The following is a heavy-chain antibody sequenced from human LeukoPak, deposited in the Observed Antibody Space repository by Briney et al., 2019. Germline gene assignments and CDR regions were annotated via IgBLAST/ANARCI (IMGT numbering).Heavy chain of an antibody. CDR3: ARDGSSRDGYKADAFDI. CDR2: TYYRSTWYN. CDR1: GDCASSHSAA. D-gene: IGHD5-24*01. Sequence: SQTLSLTCAISGDCASSHSAAWNWIRQSPSSGLEWLGRTYYRSTWYNDYAVSVKSRITVNPDTSKNQFPLQLNSVTPEDTAVYYCARDGSSRDGYKADAFDIWGQGTMVTVSS. J-gene: IGHJ3*02. V-gene: IGHV6-1*01.